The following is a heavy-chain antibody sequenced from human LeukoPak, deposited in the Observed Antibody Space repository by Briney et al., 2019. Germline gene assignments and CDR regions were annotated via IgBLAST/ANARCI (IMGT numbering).Heavy chain of an antibody. CDR1: GYTFTSYG. D-gene: IGHD6-25*01. J-gene: IGHJ4*02. CDR2: ISAYNGNT. CDR3: ARESIGGYGFDY. Sequence: ASVKVSCKASGYTFTSYGINWVRQAPGQGLEWMGWISAYNGNTNYAQELQGRVTMTRDTSASTVYMELRSLKSDDTAVYYCARESIGGYGFDYWGQGTPVTVAS. V-gene: IGHV1-18*01.